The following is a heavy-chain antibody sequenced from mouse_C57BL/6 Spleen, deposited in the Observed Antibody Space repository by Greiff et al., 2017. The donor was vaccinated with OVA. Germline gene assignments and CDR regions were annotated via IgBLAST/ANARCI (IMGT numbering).Heavy chain of an antibody. V-gene: IGHV5-16*01. D-gene: IGHD1-1*01. Sequence: EVHLVESEGGLVQPGSSMKLSCTASGFTFSDYYMAWVRQVPEKGLEWVANINYDGSSTYYLDSLKSRFIISRDNAKNILYLQMSSLKSEDTATYYCARVLRSFYAMDYWGQGTSVTVSS. CDR3: ARVLRSFYAMDY. CDR1: GFTFSDYY. CDR2: INYDGSST. J-gene: IGHJ4*01.